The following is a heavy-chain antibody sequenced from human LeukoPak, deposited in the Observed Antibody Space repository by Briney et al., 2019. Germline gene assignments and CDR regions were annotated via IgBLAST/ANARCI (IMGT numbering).Heavy chain of an antibody. CDR3: AKGMRCSSTSCPAENAFDI. D-gene: IGHD2-2*01. CDR1: GFTFSSYG. J-gene: IGHJ3*02. CDR2: IRYDGSNK. Sequence: GGSLRLSCAASGFTFSSYGMHWVRQAPGKGLEWVAFIRYDGSNKYYADSVKGRFTISRDNSKNTLYLQMNSLRAEDTAVYYCAKGMRCSSTSCPAENAFDIWGQGTMVTVSS. V-gene: IGHV3-30*02.